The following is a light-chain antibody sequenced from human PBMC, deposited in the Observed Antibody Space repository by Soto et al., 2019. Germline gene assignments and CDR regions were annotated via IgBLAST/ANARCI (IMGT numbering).Light chain of an antibody. Sequence: QSVLTQPPSVSATPGQKVTISCSGSSSNIGNNYVSRYQQFPGAAPKLLIYDNYWRPSGIPDRFSASKSGTSATLGITGLQTGDEADYYCATWDSGLSAVVVGGGTKLTVL. V-gene: IGLV1-51*01. CDR1: SSNIGNNY. CDR3: ATWDSGLSAVV. J-gene: IGLJ2*01. CDR2: DNY.